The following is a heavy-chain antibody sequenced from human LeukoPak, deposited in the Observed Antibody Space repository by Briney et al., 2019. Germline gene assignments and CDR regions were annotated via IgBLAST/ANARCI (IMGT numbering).Heavy chain of an antibody. CDR2: IQQDGSEK. Sequence: PGGSLRLSCAASGFTFSDYWMSWVRQAPGKGLEWVANIQQDGSEKYYVDSVKGRFTISRDNAKNSLSLQLNSLRDEDTAVYFCAKVIRGGYGMDVWGQGTTVTVSS. V-gene: IGHV3-7*04. D-gene: IGHD3-10*01. CDR3: AKVIRGGYGMDV. CDR1: GFTFSDYW. J-gene: IGHJ6*02.